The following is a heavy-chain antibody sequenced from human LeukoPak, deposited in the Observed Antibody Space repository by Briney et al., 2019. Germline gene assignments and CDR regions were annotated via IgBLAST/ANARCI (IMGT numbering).Heavy chain of an antibody. V-gene: IGHV1-2*02. D-gene: IGHD2-2*03. J-gene: IGHJ6*02. CDR1: GYTFTGYY. CDR2: INPNSGGT. Sequence: GASVKVSCKASGYTFTGYYMHWVRQAPGQGLEWMGWINPNSGGTNYAQKFQGRVTMTRDTSISTAYMELSRLRSDDTAVYYCARDVSWILSSYGMDVWGQGTTVTVSS. CDR3: ARDVSWILSSYGMDV.